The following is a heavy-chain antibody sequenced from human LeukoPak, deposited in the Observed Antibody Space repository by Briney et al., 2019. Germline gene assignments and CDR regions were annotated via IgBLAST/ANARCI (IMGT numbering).Heavy chain of an antibody. CDR1: GYTFTSYA. CDR3: ARGIGTGGSGEYYFDY. CDR2: INAGNGNT. J-gene: IGHJ4*02. V-gene: IGHV1-3*01. D-gene: IGHD3-10*01. Sequence: GASVKVSCKASGYTFTSYAMHWVRQAPGQRLEWMGWINAGNGNTKYSQKFQGRVTITRDTSASTAYMELSSLTPEDTAVYYCARGIGTGGSGEYYFDYWGQGTLVTVSS.